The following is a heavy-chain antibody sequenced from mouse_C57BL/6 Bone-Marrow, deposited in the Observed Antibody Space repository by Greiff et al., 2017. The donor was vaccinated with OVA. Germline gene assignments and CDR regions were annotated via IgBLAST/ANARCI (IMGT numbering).Heavy chain of an antibody. J-gene: IGHJ3*01. CDR1: GYTFTSYW. Sequence: QVQLQQPGAELVMPGASVKLSCKASGYTFTSYWMHWVKQRPGQGLEWIGEIDPSDSYTNYTQKFKGKSTLTVDTSSSTAYMQLSSLTSEDSAVYDCARGGMYGSSGIAYWGQGTLVTVSA. CDR3: ARGGMYGSSGIAY. D-gene: IGHD1-1*01. V-gene: IGHV1-69*01. CDR2: IDPSDSYT.